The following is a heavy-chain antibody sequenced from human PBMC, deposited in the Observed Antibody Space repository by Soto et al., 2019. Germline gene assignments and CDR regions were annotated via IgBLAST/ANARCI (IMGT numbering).Heavy chain of an antibody. CDR1: GGSISSSSYY. Sequence: QLQLQESGPGLVKPSETLSLTCTVSGGSISSSSYYWGWIRQPPGKGLEWIGSIYYSGSTYYNPSLKSRVTISVDTSKNQFSLKLSSVTAADTAVYYCARHFNRVRTTALDYWGQGTLVTVSS. CDR2: IYYSGST. J-gene: IGHJ4*02. V-gene: IGHV4-39*01. D-gene: IGHD1-1*01. CDR3: ARHFNRVRTTALDY.